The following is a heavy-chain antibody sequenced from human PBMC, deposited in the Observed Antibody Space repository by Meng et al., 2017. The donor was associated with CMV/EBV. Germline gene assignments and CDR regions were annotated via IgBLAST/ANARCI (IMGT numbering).Heavy chain of an antibody. Sequence: ASVKVSCKASGYTFTGYYMHWVRQAPGQGLEWMGWINPNSGGTNYAQKFQSRVTMTRDTSISTAYMELSRLRSDDTAVYYCASIVSGSYLQLPDYWGQGTLVTVSS. CDR1: GYTFTGYY. CDR3: ASIVSGSYLQLPDY. V-gene: IGHV1-2*02. D-gene: IGHD1-26*01. CDR2: INPNSGGT. J-gene: IGHJ4*02.